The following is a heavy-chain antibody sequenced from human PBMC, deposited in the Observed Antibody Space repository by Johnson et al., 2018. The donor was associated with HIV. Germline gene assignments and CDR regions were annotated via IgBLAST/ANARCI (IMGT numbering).Heavy chain of an antibody. Sequence: EVQLVESGGGVVRPGGSLRLSCEGSGFTFEDYGMSWVRQPPGKGLEWVSGVSWNGESTGYADSVKGRFSIFKDTVKNILYLQMNSLRAEDTALYYCARDPSTQYSRLTGDFGAFDIWGQGTMVTVSS. CDR2: VSWNGEST. J-gene: IGHJ3*02. CDR3: ARDPSTQYSRLTGDFGAFDI. CDR1: GFTFEDYG. V-gene: IGHV3-20*04. D-gene: IGHD7-27*01.